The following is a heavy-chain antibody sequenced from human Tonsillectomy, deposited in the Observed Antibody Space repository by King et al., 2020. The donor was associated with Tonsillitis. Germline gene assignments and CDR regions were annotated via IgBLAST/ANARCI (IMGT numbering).Heavy chain of an antibody. CDR3: ARDGSTGWLAD. J-gene: IGHJ4*02. CDR1: GYTFTGYY. V-gene: IGHV1-2*02. Sequence: VQLVESGAEVRKPGASVKVSCKASGYTFTGYYMHWVRQAPGQGLEWMGWINPNSCGTDYAQKFQGGVSVTRDMVISTAYMEPSRLRSDDTAVYYCARDGSTGWLADWGQGTLVTVSS. CDR2: INPNSCGT. D-gene: IGHD6-19*01.